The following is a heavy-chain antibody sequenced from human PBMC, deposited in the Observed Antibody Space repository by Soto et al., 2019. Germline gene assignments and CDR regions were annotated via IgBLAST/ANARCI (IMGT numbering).Heavy chain of an antibody. CDR2: TYYRSKWYN. CDR3: AREYYESSGYYRTGFDY. V-gene: IGHV6-1*01. J-gene: IGHJ4*02. CDR1: GDSVSSNIAA. D-gene: IGHD3-22*01. Sequence: QVQLQQSGPGLVKPSQTLSLTCAISGDSVSSNIAAWNWIRQSPSRGLEWLGRTYYRSKWYNDYAISVKTRITINQDTSKNQFSLQLNSVTPEDTAVYYCAREYYESSGYYRTGFDYWGQGTLVTVSS.